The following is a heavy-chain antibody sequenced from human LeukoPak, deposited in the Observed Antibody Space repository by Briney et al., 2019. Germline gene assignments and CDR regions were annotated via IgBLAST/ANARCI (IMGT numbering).Heavy chain of an antibody. Sequence: GSSVTVSFKASGCTFSIYAISWLRQAPAQGLEWMGRIIPVLNITTYAHKFQGRVTITADTSTSTAYMELSSLRSEETAVYYCARDQGLTAPPPYGLDVWGQGTTVTVSS. CDR2: IIPVLNIT. CDR1: GCTFSIYA. V-gene: IGHV1-69*04. D-gene: IGHD5-18*01. J-gene: IGHJ6*02. CDR3: ARDQGLTAPPPYGLDV.